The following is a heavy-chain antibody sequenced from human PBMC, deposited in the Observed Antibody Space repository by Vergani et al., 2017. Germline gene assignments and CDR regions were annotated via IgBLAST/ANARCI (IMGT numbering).Heavy chain of an antibody. CDR3: ARDYMIVGGDY. J-gene: IGHJ4*02. D-gene: IGHD3-22*01. CDR1: GFTFSSYG. CDR2: IWYDGSNK. V-gene: IGHV3-33*08. Sequence: VQLLESGGGLVQPGGSLRLSCAASGFTFSSYGMHWVRQAPGKGLEWVAVIWYDGSNKYYADSVKGRFTISRDNSKNTLYLQMNSLRAEDTAVYYCARDYMIVGGDYWGQGTLVTVSS.